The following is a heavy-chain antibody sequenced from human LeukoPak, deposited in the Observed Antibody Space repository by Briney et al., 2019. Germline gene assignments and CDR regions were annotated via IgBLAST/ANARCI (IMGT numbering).Heavy chain of an antibody. J-gene: IGHJ5*02. CDR3: ARGRMTPQYTWFDP. Sequence: ASVKVSCKASGYTFTGYYMHWVRQAPGQGLEWMGWISGYDGDTNYAQKVQGRVTLTTDTSTNTAYMELRSLRPDDTAMYYCARGRMTPQYTWFDPWGQGALVTVSS. CDR1: GYTFTGYY. V-gene: IGHV1-18*04. CDR2: ISGYDGDT. D-gene: IGHD1-14*01.